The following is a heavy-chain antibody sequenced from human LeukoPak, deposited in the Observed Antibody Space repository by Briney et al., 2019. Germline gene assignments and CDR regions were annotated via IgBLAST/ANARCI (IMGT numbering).Heavy chain of an antibody. V-gene: IGHV4-59*08. CDR1: GGSISSYY. CDR3: ASHVVTTWGDYFDY. Sequence: PSETLSLTCTVSGGSISSYYWSWIRQPPGKGLEWIGYIYYSGSTNYNPSLKSRVTISVDTSKNHSSLNLSSVNAADTAVYYCASHVVTTWGDYFDYWGQGTLVTVSS. J-gene: IGHJ4*02. CDR2: IYYSGST. D-gene: IGHD4-23*01.